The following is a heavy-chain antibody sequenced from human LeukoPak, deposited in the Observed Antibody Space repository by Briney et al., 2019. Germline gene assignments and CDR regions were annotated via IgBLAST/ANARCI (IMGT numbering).Heavy chain of an antibody. D-gene: IGHD6-13*01. J-gene: IGHJ3*02. CDR2: ISSSGSTI. CDR1: GFTISSYE. CDR3: ARGPGYSSSWYSFGAFDI. V-gene: IGHV3-48*03. Sequence: GGSLRLSCAASGFTISSYEMNWVRQAPGKGLEWVSYISSSGSTIYYADSVKGRFTISRDNAKNSLYLQMNSLRAEDTAVYYCARGPGYSSSWYSFGAFDIWGQGTMVTVSS.